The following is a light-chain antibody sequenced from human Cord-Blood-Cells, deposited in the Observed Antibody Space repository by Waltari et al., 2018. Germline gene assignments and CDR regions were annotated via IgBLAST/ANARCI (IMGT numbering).Light chain of an antibody. Sequence: IQMTQSPSSLSASVGDGVIITYRASQSISSYLHWYQQKPGKAPKLLIYAASSLQSGVPSRFSGSGSGTDFTLTISSLQPEDFATYYCQQSYSTPLTFGPGTKVDIK. CDR3: QQSYSTPLT. J-gene: IGKJ3*01. CDR2: AAS. V-gene: IGKV1-39*01. CDR1: QSISSY.